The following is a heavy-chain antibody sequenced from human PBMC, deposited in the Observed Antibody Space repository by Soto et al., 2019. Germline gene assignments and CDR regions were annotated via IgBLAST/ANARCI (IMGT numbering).Heavy chain of an antibody. CDR1: GYTFTSYG. V-gene: IGHV1-18*01. J-gene: IGHJ5*02. CDR2: ISGFNGNT. Sequence: QVQLVQSGAEVKKPGASVKVSCKASGYTFTSYGISWVRQAPAQGPEWMGWISGFNGNTKYAQKFQDRVIMTTDTPTTTAYMELRSLRSDDTAVYYCARDGYGGTWFDPWGQGTLVTVSS. D-gene: IGHD2-15*01. CDR3: ARDGYGGTWFDP.